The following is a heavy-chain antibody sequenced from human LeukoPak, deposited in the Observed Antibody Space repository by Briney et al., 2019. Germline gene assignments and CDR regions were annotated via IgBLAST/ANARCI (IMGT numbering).Heavy chain of an antibody. CDR2: VNGDGSST. CDR3: AVKGGYNDWDAPFDY. J-gene: IGHJ4*02. D-gene: IGHD5-12*01. CDR1: GFTFSSYW. Sequence: GGSLRLSCAASGFTFSSYWMHWVRQAPGKGLVWVARVNGDGSSTSYADSVKGRFTISRDNAKKALYLQMNSLRADDTAVYYCAVKGGYNDWDAPFDYWGQGTLVTVPS. V-gene: IGHV3-74*01.